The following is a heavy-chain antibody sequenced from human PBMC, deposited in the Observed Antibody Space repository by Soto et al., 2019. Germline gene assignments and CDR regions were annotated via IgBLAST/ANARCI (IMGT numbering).Heavy chain of an antibody. CDR2: IFHSGIT. Sequence: KASETLSLTCTISGDSFSNHYWTWIQQSPGKXLEWIGYIFHSGITDYNPSVKSRVTISIDKSRNLFSLNLTSVTAADTAVYYCARDRYFYDSRGYYRTLDSWGQGTLVTVSS. D-gene: IGHD3-22*01. V-gene: IGHV4-59*11. CDR3: ARDRYFYDSRGYYRTLDS. CDR1: GDSFSNHY. J-gene: IGHJ5*01.